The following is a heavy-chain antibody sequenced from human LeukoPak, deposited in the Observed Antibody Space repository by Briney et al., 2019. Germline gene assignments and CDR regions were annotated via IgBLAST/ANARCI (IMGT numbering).Heavy chain of an antibody. CDR1: GFTLSSYS. CDR2: ISSSGTYI. J-gene: IGHJ4*02. Sequence: GGSLRLSCAASGFTLSSYSMNWVRQAPGKGLEWVSSISSSGTYIYYADSVKGRFTISRDNAKNSLYLQMNSLRVEDTAVYYCARLSANSSAYFFDYWGQGTLVTVSS. CDR3: ARLSANSSAYFFDY. V-gene: IGHV3-21*01. D-gene: IGHD3-22*01.